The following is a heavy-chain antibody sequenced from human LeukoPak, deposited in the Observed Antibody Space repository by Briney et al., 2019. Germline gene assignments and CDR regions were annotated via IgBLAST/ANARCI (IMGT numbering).Heavy chain of an antibody. CDR3: AREIMSFGYYYGSGSYPGGY. J-gene: IGHJ4*02. CDR1: GYTFTGYY. V-gene: IGHV1-2*02. CDR2: IDPNSGGT. Sequence: ASVKVSCKASGYTFTGYYMHWVRQAPGQGLEWMGWIDPNSGGTNYAQKFQGRVTMTRDTSISTAYMELSRLRSDDTAVYYCAREIMSFGYYYGSGSYPGGYWGQGTLVTVSS. D-gene: IGHD3-10*01.